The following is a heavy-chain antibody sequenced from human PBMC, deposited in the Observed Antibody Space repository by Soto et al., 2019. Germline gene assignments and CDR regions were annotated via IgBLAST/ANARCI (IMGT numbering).Heavy chain of an antibody. J-gene: IGHJ4*02. Sequence: ASVKVSCKAPGYTFTCYAMHCVRQAPGQRLEWMGWINAGNGNTKYSQKFQGRVTITRDTSASTAYMELSSLRSEDTAVYYCARDIVSIAVAGRTFDYWGQGTLVTVSS. CDR1: GYTFTCYA. D-gene: IGHD6-19*01. V-gene: IGHV1-3*01. CDR3: ARDIVSIAVAGRTFDY. CDR2: INAGNGNT.